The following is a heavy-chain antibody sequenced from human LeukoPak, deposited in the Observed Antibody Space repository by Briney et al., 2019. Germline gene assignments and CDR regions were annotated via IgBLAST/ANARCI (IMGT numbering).Heavy chain of an antibody. CDR1: GYTFTGYY. D-gene: IGHD3-10*01. V-gene: IGHV1-2*02. CDR3: ATAFKYGSGSYYFDY. Sequence: ASVKVSCKASGYTFTGYYMHWVRQAPGQGLEWMGWINPNSGGTNYAQKFQGRVTMTRETSISTAYMELSRLRSDDTAVYYCATAFKYGSGSYYFDYWGQGTLVTVSS. J-gene: IGHJ4*02. CDR2: INPNSGGT.